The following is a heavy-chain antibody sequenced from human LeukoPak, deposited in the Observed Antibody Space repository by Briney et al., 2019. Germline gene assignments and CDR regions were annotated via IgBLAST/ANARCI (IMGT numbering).Heavy chain of an antibody. V-gene: IGHV4-59*01. J-gene: IGHJ5*02. Sequence: SETLSLTCTVSGGSISNYYWSWIRQPPGKGLEWIGYIYYSGSTNYNPSLKSRVTISVDTSKNQFSLKLSSVTAADTAVYYCARGPVAVAGTDWFDPWGQGTLVTVSS. CDR2: IYYSGST. CDR3: ARGPVAVAGTDWFDP. D-gene: IGHD6-19*01. CDR1: GGSISNYY.